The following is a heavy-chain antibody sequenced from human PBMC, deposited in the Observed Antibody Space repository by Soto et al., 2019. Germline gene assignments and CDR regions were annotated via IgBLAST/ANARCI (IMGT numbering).Heavy chain of an antibody. CDR2: IYYSGST. CDR1: GGSISSSSYY. Sequence: SETLSLTCTVSGGSISSSSYYWGWIRQPPGKGLEWIGSIYYSGSTYYNPSLKSRVTISVDTSKNQFSLKLSSVTAADTAVYYCARRGSGSYYNPYNWFDPWGQGTLVTAPQ. J-gene: IGHJ5*02. D-gene: IGHD3-10*01. CDR3: ARRGSGSYYNPYNWFDP. V-gene: IGHV4-39*01.